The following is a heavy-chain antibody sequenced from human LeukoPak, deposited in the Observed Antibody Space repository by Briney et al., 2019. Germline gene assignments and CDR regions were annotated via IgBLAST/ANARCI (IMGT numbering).Heavy chain of an antibody. V-gene: IGHV3-7*01. CDR3: ARAYSSSWYDAFDL. J-gene: IGHJ3*01. Sequence: GGSLRLSCAVSGFTFSSYWMSWVRQAPGKGLEWVANIKQDGSEKYYVDSVKGRFTISRDNAKNSLYLQMNSLRAEDTAVYYCARAYSSSWYDAFDLWGQGTMVTVSS. CDR1: GFTFSSYW. D-gene: IGHD6-13*01. CDR2: IKQDGSEK.